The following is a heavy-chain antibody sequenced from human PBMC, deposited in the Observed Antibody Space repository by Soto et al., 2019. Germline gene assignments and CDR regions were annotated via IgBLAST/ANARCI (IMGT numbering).Heavy chain of an antibody. CDR2: LTDPGEDT. V-gene: IGHV3-23*01. CDR1: GFTFSSYA. J-gene: IGHJ4*02. Sequence: GGSLRLSCAASGFTFSSYAMPWVRQAPGEGLEWVSTLTDPGEDTKYADSVRGRFTISRDNSKNTLYRKMSSLRAEDSAEYYCARGAKDSYPGSRIFDFWGRGTLVTVSS. D-gene: IGHD3-10*01. CDR3: ARGAKDSYPGSRIFDF.